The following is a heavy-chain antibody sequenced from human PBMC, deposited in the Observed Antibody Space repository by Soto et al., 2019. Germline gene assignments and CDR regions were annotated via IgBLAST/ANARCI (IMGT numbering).Heavy chain of an antibody. CDR1: GDSISSDKW. J-gene: IGHJ4*02. CDR3: ARRGGVAAAIWGY. CDR2: IYHSGSS. V-gene: IGHV4-4*02. Sequence: PSETLSLTCAVSGDSISSDKWWSWVRQPPGKGLEWIGDIYHSGSSNYNPSLKSRVIISVDMSKNQFSLKLSSVTAADTAVYYCARRGGVAAAIWGYWGQGTLVTVSS. D-gene: IGHD6-13*01.